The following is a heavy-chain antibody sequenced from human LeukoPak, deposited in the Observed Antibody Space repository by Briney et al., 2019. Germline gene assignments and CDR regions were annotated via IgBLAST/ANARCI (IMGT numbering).Heavy chain of an antibody. J-gene: IGHJ5*02. CDR3: ARDLLQWQTNNWLAP. V-gene: IGHV1-18*01. Sequence: ASVKVSCKTSGYRFTNYGINWVRQAPGQGLEWMGWTSAYNGDTEYGQKFQGRLTMATDTSTSTAYMDLRSLRSDDTAVYYCARDLLQWQTNNWLAPWGQGTLVTVSS. D-gene: IGHD6-19*01. CDR2: TSAYNGDT. CDR1: GYRFTNYG.